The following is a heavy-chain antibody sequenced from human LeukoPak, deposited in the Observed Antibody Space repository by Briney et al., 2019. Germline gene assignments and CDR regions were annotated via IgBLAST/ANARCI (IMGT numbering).Heavy chain of an antibody. CDR2: ISNDVSNK. CDR1: GFTFSTYA. CDR3: AKSHGGPFDY. J-gene: IGHJ4*02. V-gene: IGHV3-30*18. D-gene: IGHD4-23*01. Sequence: GGSLRLSCAASGFTFSTYAMHWVRQAPGRGLEWVAVISNDVSNKYYADSVKGRFTISRENSKNTLYLQMNSLRADDTAVYYCAKSHGGPFDYWGQGTLVTVSS.